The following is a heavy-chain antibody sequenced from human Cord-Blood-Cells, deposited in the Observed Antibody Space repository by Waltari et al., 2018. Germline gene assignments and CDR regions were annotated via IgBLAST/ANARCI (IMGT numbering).Heavy chain of an antibody. J-gene: IGHJ4*02. CDR1: GGSFSGSY. D-gene: IGHD2-2*01. CDR3: ARRDGYQLLYYFDY. CDR2: INHSGST. Sequence: QVQLQQWGAGLLKPSETLSLTCAVYGGSFSGSYWSWIRQPPGKGLEWIGEINHSGSTNYNPSLKSRVTISVDTSKNQFSLKLSSVTAADTAVYYCARRDGYQLLYYFDYWGQGTLVTVSS. V-gene: IGHV4-34*01.